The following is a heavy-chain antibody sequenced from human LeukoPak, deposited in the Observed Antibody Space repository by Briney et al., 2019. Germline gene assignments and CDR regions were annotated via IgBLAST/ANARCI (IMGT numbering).Heavy chain of an antibody. D-gene: IGHD6-19*01. CDR2: INPNSGGT. CDR1: GYTFTGYY. Sequence: ASVKVSCKASGYTFTGYYMHWVRQAPGQGLEWMGWINPNSGGTNYAQKFQGRVTMTRDTSIRTAYMELSRLRSDDTALYYCARFGLGKHIEVAGIPFDIWGQGTMVTVSS. J-gene: IGHJ3*02. CDR3: ARFGLGKHIEVAGIPFDI. V-gene: IGHV1-2*02.